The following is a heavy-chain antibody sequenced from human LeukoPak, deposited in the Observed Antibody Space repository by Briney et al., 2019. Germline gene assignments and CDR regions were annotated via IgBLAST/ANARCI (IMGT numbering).Heavy chain of an antibody. CDR1: GGSFSGYY. J-gene: IGHJ4*02. D-gene: IGHD5-18*01. CDR2: INHSGST. CDR3: ARAHESPSSYSYTVLFDY. V-gene: IGHV4-34*01. Sequence: PSETLSLTCAVYGGSFSGYYWSWIRQPPGKGLEWIGEINHSGSTNYNPSLKSRVTISVDSSKNQFSLKLSSVTAADTAVYYCARAHESPSSYSYTVLFDYWGQGTLVTVSS.